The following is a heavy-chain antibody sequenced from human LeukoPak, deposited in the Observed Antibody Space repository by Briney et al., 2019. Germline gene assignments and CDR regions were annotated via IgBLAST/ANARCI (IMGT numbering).Heavy chain of an antibody. CDR1: GFRFGNHA. Sequence: GGSLRLSCVASGFRFGNHAMHWVRQAPGKGLEWVANIKQDGSKKSYVDSVKGRFTISRANAKNSLYLQMNSLRAEDTAIYYCTRVGYIDEGIDYWGQGTLVTVSS. V-gene: IGHV3-7*04. CDR2: IKQDGSKK. CDR3: TRVGYIDEGIDY. D-gene: IGHD5-24*01. J-gene: IGHJ4*02.